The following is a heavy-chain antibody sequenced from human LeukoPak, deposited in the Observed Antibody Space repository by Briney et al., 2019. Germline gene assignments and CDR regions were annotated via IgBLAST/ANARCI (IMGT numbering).Heavy chain of an antibody. J-gene: IGHJ5*02. CDR3: ARVPTITIFGVVIKGAGWFDP. D-gene: IGHD3-3*01. CDR1: GGSISGSSYY. V-gene: IGHV4-39*01. Sequence: SETLSPTCTVSGGSISGSSYYWGWIRQPPGKGLEWIGSIYYSGSTYYNPSLKSRVTISVDTSKNQFSLKLSSVTAADTAVYYCARVPTITIFGVVIKGAGWFDPWGQGTLVTVSS. CDR2: IYYSGST.